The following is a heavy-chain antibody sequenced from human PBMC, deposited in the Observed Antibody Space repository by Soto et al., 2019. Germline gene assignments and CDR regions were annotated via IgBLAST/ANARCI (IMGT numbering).Heavy chain of an antibody. J-gene: IGHJ6*02. V-gene: IGHV4-39*01. Sequence: SETLSLTCTVSGGSISSSNYYWGWIRQPPGKGLEWIGIIYYSGSTYYNPSLKSRVTISVDTSKNQFSLKLSSVTAADTAMYYCARGGYCSGASCAYMGHYYYYGMDVWGQGTTVTVSS. CDR1: GGSISSSNYY. D-gene: IGHD2-15*01. CDR2: IYYSGST. CDR3: ARGGYCSGASCAYMGHYYYYGMDV.